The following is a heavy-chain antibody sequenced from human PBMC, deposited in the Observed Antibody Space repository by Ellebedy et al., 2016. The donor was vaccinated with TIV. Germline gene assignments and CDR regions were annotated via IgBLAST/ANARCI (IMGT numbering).Heavy chain of an antibody. V-gene: IGHV3-21*05. CDR2: ISSSGSYI. CDR1: GFTFTTYA. CDR3: ARVEPFYCSSTSCKNLGSDY. D-gene: IGHD2-2*01. Sequence: GESLKISXAASGFTFTTYAMSWVRQAPGKGLEWVSYISSSGSYIYYADSVRGRFTISRDNAKNSLYLQMNSLRAEDTAVYYCARVEPFYCSSTSCKNLGSDYWGQGTLVTVSS. J-gene: IGHJ4*02.